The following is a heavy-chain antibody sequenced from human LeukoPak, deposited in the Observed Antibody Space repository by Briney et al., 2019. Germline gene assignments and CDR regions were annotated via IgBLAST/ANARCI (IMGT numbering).Heavy chain of an antibody. J-gene: IGHJ3*01. V-gene: IGHV4-59*12. D-gene: IGHD7-27*01. CDR1: GGSSSSYY. CDR3: ARKGGDDAFDS. CDR2: IYYSGST. Sequence: SETLSLTCTVSGGSSSSYYWSWIRQPPGKGLEWIGYIYYSGSTNYNPSLKSRVTMSIDTSKNQFSLKLTSVTAADTAVYYCARKGGDDAFDSWGQGTLVTVSS.